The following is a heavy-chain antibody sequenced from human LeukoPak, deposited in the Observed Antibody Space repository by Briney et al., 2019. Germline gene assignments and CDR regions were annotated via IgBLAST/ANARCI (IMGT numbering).Heavy chain of an antibody. J-gene: IGHJ4*02. Sequence: SETLSLTCAVYGGSLSAYYWSWIRQPPGKGLEWIGYIYYSGSTNYNPSLKSRVTISVDTSKNQFSLKLSSVTAADTAVYYCARANKYSSSWYDFDYWGQGTLVTVSS. V-gene: IGHV4-59*01. CDR3: ARANKYSSSWYDFDY. CDR2: IYYSGST. CDR1: GGSLSAYY. D-gene: IGHD6-13*01.